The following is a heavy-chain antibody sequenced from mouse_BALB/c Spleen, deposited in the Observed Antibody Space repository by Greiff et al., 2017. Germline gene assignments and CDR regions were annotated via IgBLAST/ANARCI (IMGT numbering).Heavy chain of an antibody. Sequence: EVQRVESGGGLVQPGGSLKLSCAASGFTFSSYGMSWVRQTPDKRLELVATINSNGGSTYYPDSVKGRFTISRDNAKNTLYLQMSSLKSEDTAMYYCARDGDRFAYWGQGTLVTVSA. J-gene: IGHJ3*01. CDR3: ARDGDRFAY. V-gene: IGHV5-6-3*01. CDR2: INSNGGST. D-gene: IGHD3-3*01. CDR1: GFTFSSYG.